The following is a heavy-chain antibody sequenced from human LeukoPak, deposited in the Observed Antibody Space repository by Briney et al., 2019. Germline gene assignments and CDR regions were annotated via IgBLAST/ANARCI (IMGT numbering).Heavy chain of an antibody. V-gene: IGHV1-18*01. Sequence: ASVKVSCKASGGTFSSYAISWVRQAPGQGLEWMGWISAYNGNTNYAQKLQGRVTMTTDTSTSTAYMELRSLRSDDTAVYYCARETYYYGSGSYYNDLDYWGQGTLVTVSS. CDR3: ARETYYYGSGSYYNDLDY. CDR2: ISAYNGNT. J-gene: IGHJ4*02. CDR1: GGTFSSYA. D-gene: IGHD3-10*01.